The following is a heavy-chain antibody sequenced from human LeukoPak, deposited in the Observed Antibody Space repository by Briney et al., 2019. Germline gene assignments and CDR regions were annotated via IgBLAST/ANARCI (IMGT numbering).Heavy chain of an antibody. CDR2: IFYSGST. D-gene: IGHD2-2*03. J-gene: IGHJ6*03. Sequence: SSETLSLTCAVYGGSFSGYYWSWIRQPPGKGLEWIGSIFYSGSTYYNPSLKSRVTISVDTSKNQLSLKLTSVTAADTAVYCCARDGFERGDNTDYMDVWGKGATVTVSS. V-gene: IGHV4-34*12. CDR3: ARDGFERGDNTDYMDV. CDR1: GGSFSGYY.